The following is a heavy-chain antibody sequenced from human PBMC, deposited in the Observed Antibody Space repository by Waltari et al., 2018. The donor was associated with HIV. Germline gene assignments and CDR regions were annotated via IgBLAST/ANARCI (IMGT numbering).Heavy chain of an antibody. V-gene: IGHV4-61*02. Sequence: QVRLQEPGPGLVKPSQTLSLTCPVSGGSISSSNYYWSWIRQPAGKGLEWIGRFYTSGNINYNPSLKSRATISTDTSKNQFSLKLTSVTAADTAVYYCARTSYYDTRGWGGMDVWGQGTTVTVSS. D-gene: IGHD3-22*01. CDR1: GGSISSSNYY. J-gene: IGHJ6*02. CDR3: ARTSYYDTRGWGGMDV. CDR2: FYTSGNI.